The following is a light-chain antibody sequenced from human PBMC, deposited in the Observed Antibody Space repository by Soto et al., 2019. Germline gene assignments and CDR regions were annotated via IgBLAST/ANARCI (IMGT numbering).Light chain of an antibody. CDR1: QNVNKW. CDR3: QQFNSYPIT. Sequence: DIQLTQSPSFLSASVGDRVTITCRASQNVNKWLTWYQQKPGKAPKLLIYEASSLESGVPSRFSGSGSGTEFTLTISGLQPDDFATYYCQQFNSYPITLGQGTRLEIK. CDR2: EAS. V-gene: IGKV1-5*01. J-gene: IGKJ5*01.